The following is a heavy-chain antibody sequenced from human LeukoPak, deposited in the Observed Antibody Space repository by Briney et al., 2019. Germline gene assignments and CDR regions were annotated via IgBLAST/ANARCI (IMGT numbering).Heavy chain of an antibody. CDR3: AKAPPYYYDSSGYYDYYYYGMDV. V-gene: IGHV3-23*01. CDR1: GFTFSSYA. J-gene: IGHJ6*02. CDR2: ISGSGGST. D-gene: IGHD3-22*01. Sequence: GGSLTLSCAASGFTFSSYAMSWVRQAPGEGLEWVSAISGSGGSTYYADSVKGRFTISRDNSKNTLYLQMNSLRAEDTAVYYCAKAPPYYYDSSGYYDYYYYGMDVWGQGTTVTVSS.